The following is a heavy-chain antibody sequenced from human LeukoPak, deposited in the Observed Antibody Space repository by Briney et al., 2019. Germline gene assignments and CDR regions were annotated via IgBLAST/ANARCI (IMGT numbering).Heavy chain of an antibody. Sequence: GGSLRLSCAASGFTVNRNYMIWVRQAPGKGLECVSVIYSGGTTWYADSVKGRFTISRDTNTLYLQMNSLRAEDTAVYYCARVGMMVRGAESDYWGQGTLVTVSS. V-gene: IGHV3-66*01. CDR1: GFTVNRNY. CDR2: IYSGGTT. D-gene: IGHD3-10*01. CDR3: ARVGMMVRGAESDY. J-gene: IGHJ4*02.